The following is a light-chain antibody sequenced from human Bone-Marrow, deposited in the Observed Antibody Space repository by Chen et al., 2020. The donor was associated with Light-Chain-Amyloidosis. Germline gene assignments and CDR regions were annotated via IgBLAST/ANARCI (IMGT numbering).Light chain of an antibody. CDR2: GAS. V-gene: IGKV3-15*01. J-gene: IGKJ1*01. Sequence: VMTQSPVALSVSPGDTATLSCRARQSIRGNLAWYLQRPGQAPRLLIYGASARATGIPARFSGSGFETDFTLTISTIQSEDFAVYYCQQYNNWPLTFGQGTRVDIK. CDR1: QSIRGN. CDR3: QQYNNWPLT.